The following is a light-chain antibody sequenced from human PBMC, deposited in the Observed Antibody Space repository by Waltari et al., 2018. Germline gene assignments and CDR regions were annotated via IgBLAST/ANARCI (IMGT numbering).Light chain of an antibody. Sequence: QSALTQPPSVSGSPGPSVTIPCTGTSSDVGSYTRVSWYQQSPGTAPKLIIYEVSNRPSGVPDRFSGSKSGNTASLTISGLQAEDEADYYCSSYRMSSTLGVLGGGTKLTVL. CDR1: SSDVGSYTR. V-gene: IGLV2-18*02. CDR3: SSYRMSSTLGV. CDR2: EVS. J-gene: IGLJ2*01.